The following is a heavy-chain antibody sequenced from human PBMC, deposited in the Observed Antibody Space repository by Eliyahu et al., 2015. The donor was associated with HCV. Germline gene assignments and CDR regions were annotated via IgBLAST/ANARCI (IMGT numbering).Heavy chain of an antibody. Sequence: QVQLQESGPGLVKPSETLSLTCTVSGGSIGNYYWSWIRQPPGKGLEWIGYIYYSGSTNYNPSLKSRVTISVDTSKNQFSLKLSSVTAADTAVYYCARVEVDSSSWYGHHWGQGTLVTVSS. CDR2: IYYSGST. V-gene: IGHV4-59*01. CDR1: GGSIGNYY. J-gene: IGHJ5*02. D-gene: IGHD6-13*01. CDR3: ARVEVDSSSWYGHH.